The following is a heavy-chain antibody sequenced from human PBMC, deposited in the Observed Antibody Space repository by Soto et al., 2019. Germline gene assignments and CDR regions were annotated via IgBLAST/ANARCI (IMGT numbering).Heavy chain of an antibody. V-gene: IGHV4-39*02. CDR1: GGSISSSDYY. CDR3: ARDIMATTPYFDY. D-gene: IGHD5-12*01. J-gene: IGHJ4*02. CDR2: VYYSGST. Sequence: SETLSLTCTVSGGSISSSDYYWGWIRLPPGKGLEWIGSVYYSGSTYYNPSLNSRLTVSVDTSKNQFSLKLSSVTAADTAVYYCARDIMATTPYFDYWGQGTLVTVSS.